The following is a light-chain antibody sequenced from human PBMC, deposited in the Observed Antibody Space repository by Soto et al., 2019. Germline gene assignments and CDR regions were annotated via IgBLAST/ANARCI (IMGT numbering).Light chain of an antibody. V-gene: IGKV3-11*01. CDR2: DAS. Sequence: EIVLTQSPATLSLSPGERATLSCRASQSVSSYLAWYQQKPGQAPRLLIYDASNRATGIPARLSGSGSGTDFTLTISSLEPEDFAVYYCQQRRNWLSFGGGTKVEIK. CDR1: QSVSSY. J-gene: IGKJ4*01. CDR3: QQRRNWLS.